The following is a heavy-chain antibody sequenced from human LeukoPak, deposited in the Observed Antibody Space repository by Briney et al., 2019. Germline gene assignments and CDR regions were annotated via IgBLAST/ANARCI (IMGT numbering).Heavy chain of an antibody. Sequence: GGSLRLSCAASGFTFSDYAMHWVRQAPGKGLEYVSAISSNGGSTYYVNSVKGRFTISRDNSKNTLYLQMGSLRAEDMAVYYCARGASRQWLVVSTGAQTANWFDPWGQGTLVTVSS. CDR1: GFTFSDYA. D-gene: IGHD6-19*01. CDR2: ISSNGGST. V-gene: IGHV3-64*01. J-gene: IGHJ5*02. CDR3: ARGASRQWLVVSTGAQTANWFDP.